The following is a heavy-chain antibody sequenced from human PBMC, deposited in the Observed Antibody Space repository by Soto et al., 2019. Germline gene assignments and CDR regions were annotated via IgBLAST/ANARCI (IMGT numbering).Heavy chain of an antibody. V-gene: IGHV3-23*01. CDR1: GFTFSSYA. D-gene: IGHD3-10*01. Sequence: PGGSLRLSCAASGFTFSSYAMSWVRQAPGKGLEWVSAISGSGGSTYYADSVKGRFTISRDNSKNTLYLQMNSLRAEDTAVYYCAKDGITMVRGVITGFDYWGQGTLVTVSS. J-gene: IGHJ4*02. CDR2: ISGSGGST. CDR3: AKDGITMVRGVITGFDY.